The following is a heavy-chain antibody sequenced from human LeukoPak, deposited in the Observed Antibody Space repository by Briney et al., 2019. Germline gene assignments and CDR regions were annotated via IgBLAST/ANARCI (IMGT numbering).Heavy chain of an antibody. CDR3: ARKRRGYCSSTSCYGGWFDP. Sequence: PSETLSLTCTVSGGSISSYYWSWIRQPAGKGLEWIGRLYTSGSTNYNPSLKSRATMSVDTSKNQFSLKLSSVTAADTAVYYCARKRRGYCSSTSCYGGWFDPWGQGTLVTVSS. CDR1: GGSISSYY. V-gene: IGHV4-4*07. CDR2: LYTSGST. D-gene: IGHD2-2*01. J-gene: IGHJ5*02.